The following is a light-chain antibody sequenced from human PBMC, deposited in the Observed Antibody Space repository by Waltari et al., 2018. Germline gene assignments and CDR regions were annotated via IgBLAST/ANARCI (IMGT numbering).Light chain of an antibody. CDR1: PISNSW. CDR3: QQYNSYPLT. CDR2: KAS. J-gene: IGKJ1*01. V-gene: IGKV1-5*03. Sequence: IQMTQPTSPLSPSVGDSVTITCRASPISNSWLAWHQQKPGNATKFLIYKASSLESGGPSMFSGKAADTEFTLTISSLQPDDFGTYDCQQYNSYPLTFGQETKVEIK.